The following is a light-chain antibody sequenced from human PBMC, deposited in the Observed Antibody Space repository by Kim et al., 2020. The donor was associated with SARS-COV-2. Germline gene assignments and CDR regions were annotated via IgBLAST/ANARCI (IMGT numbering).Light chain of an antibody. V-gene: IGKV1-39*01. CDR2: AAS. J-gene: IGKJ2*01. Sequence: DIQMTQSPSSLSASVGDRVTITCQTSQSISTYLNWYRQKPGKAPNLLIYAASSLQSGVPSRFTGSGSGTDFTLTISGLQPEDFVTYYCQQSYSSPHTFGQGTKLEI. CDR3: QQSYSSPHT. CDR1: QSISTY.